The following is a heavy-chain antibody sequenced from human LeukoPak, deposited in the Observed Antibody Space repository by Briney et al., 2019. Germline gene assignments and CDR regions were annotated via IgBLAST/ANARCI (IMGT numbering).Heavy chain of an antibody. J-gene: IGHJ3*02. Sequence: ASVKVSCKVSGDTLAELSMHWVRQAPGKGLEWMGGFDPEDGETIYAQKFQGRVTMTEDTSTDTTYMELSSLRSEDTAVYYCATASVPSAIDAFDIWGQGTMVTVSS. CDR2: FDPEDGET. V-gene: IGHV1-24*01. CDR1: GDTLAELS. CDR3: ATASVPSAIDAFDI. D-gene: IGHD2-2*02.